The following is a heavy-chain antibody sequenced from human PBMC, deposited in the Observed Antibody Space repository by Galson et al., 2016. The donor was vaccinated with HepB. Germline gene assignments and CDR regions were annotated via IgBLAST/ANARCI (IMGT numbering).Heavy chain of an antibody. Sequence: SLRLSCAASGFTFNTYALHWVRQAPGKGLEWLALISYDGTNKFYADSVKGRFTVSRHGSTNTLYLHMNSLTTEDTGIYYCARDLKGDWNYISRTFDMWSHGTRVTVSS. V-gene: IGHV3-30*04. CDR1: GFTFNTYA. CDR3: ARDLKGDWNYISRTFDM. D-gene: IGHD1-7*01. CDR2: ISYDGTNK. J-gene: IGHJ3*02.